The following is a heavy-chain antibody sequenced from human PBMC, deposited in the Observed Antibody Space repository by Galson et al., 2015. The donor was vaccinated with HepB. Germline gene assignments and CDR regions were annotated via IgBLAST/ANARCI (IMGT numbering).Heavy chain of an antibody. D-gene: IGHD2-2*02. CDR2: IKQDGSEK. J-gene: IGHJ6*02. Sequence: SLRLSCAASGFTFSSYWMSWVRQAPGKGLEWVANIKQDGSEKYYVDSVKGRFTISRDNAKNSLYLQMNSLRAEDTAVYYCARDPSLPGPNIVVVPAAIRGYYYYGMDVWGQGTTVTVSS. CDR3: ARDPSLPGPNIVVVPAAIRGYYYYGMDV. V-gene: IGHV3-7*03. CDR1: GFTFSSYW.